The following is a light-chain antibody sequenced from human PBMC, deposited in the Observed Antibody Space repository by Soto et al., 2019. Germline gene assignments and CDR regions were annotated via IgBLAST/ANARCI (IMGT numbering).Light chain of an antibody. CDR2: VVS. Sequence: QSALTQPRSVSGSPGQSVTISCTGTSSDFGGYNYVSWYQHHPGKAPKLMIYVVSERPSGVPDRFSGSKSGNTASLTISGLQAEDEADYYCCSYAGTFYVFGTGTKVTVL. V-gene: IGLV2-11*01. CDR1: SSDFGGYNY. CDR3: CSYAGTFYV. J-gene: IGLJ1*01.